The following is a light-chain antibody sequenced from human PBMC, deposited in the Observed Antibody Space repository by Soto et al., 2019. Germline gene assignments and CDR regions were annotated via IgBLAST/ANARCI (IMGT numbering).Light chain of an antibody. CDR3: PQSYDFPLT. J-gene: IGKJ4*01. Sequence: DIQMTQSPSSLSASVGDRGNITCRASKSISGNLNWYQHKPGKAPKHLIHTTSSLQSWVPSRFSDSGSGTDFTLTISRLQPEDFATYYCPQSYDFPLTFGEGTKVDIK. CDR2: TTS. CDR1: KSISGN. V-gene: IGKV1-39*01.